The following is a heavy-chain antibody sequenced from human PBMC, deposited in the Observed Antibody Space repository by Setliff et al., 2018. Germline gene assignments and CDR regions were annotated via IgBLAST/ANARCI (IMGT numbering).Heavy chain of an antibody. CDR3: GSRGGSSSWSLYYYSYYMDV. CDR2: IYYSGST. D-gene: IGHD6-13*01. J-gene: IGHJ6*03. CDR1: GGSISSHY. Sequence: SETLSLTCTVSGGSISSHYWSWIRQPPGKGLEWIGYIYYSGSTNYNPSLKSRVTISVDTSKNQFSLKLSFVTDADTAAYYCGSRGGSSSWSLYYYSYYMDVWGKGTTVTVSS. V-gene: IGHV4-59*11.